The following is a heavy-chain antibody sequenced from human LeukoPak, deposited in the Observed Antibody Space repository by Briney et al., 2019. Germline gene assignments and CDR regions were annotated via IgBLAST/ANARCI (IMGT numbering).Heavy chain of an antibody. CDR3: AKDAPSGSWLTLDY. CDR2: ISSNGGST. Sequence: RGSLRLSCAASGFTFSSYAMHWVRQAPGKGLEYVSAISSNGGSTYYANSVKGRFTISRDNSKNTLYLQMNSLRAEDTAVYYCAKDAPSGSWLTLDYWGQGTLVTVSS. D-gene: IGHD6-13*01. V-gene: IGHV3-64*01. CDR1: GFTFSSYA. J-gene: IGHJ4*02.